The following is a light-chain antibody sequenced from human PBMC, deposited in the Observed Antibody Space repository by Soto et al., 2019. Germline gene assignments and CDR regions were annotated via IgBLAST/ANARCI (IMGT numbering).Light chain of an antibody. CDR1: QDINKF. Sequence: DIQMTQSPSSLSASVGDRVTMTCQASQDINKFLSWYQQKPGKAPKIVMYDASTLETGVPSRFSGSGSGTDFSFTISSLQPEDIATYYCQQYDTVPYTFGQGTKLEIK. CDR2: DAS. CDR3: QQYDTVPYT. V-gene: IGKV1-33*01. J-gene: IGKJ2*01.